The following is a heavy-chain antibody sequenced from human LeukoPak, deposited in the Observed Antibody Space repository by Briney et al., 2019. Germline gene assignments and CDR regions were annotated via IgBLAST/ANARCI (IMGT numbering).Heavy chain of an antibody. D-gene: IGHD1-26*01. Sequence: GGSLRLSCAASGFTFSSYWMHCVRQAPGKGLVWVSRINSDGSSTSYADSVKGRFTISRDNAKNTLYLQMNSLRAEDTAVYYCARERGGSYYPPFFDYCGQGTLVTVSS. CDR1: GFTFSSYW. CDR3: ARERGGSYYPPFFDY. J-gene: IGHJ4*02. CDR2: INSDGSST. V-gene: IGHV3-74*01.